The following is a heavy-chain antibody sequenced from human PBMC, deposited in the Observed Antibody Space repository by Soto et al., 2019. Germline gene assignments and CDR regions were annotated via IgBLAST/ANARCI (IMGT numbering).Heavy chain of an antibody. CDR3: ARGGGSGWTYYSDY. V-gene: IGHV4-59*01. CDR1: GGSIGSYY. D-gene: IGHD6-19*01. CDR2: IYYSGST. Sequence: AETLSLTCTVSGGSIGSYYWSWIRQPPGKGLEWIGYIYYSGSTNSNPSLKSRVTISVDTSKNQFSLDLSSVTAADTAVYYCARGGGSGWTYYSDYWGQGMQVTVSS. J-gene: IGHJ4*02.